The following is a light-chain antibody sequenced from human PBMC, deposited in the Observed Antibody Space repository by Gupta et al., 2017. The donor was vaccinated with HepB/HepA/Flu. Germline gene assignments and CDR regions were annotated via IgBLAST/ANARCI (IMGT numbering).Light chain of an antibody. Sequence: NFMLTQPHSVSESPGKTVTISCTGSSGSIASNYVQWYQQRPGSAPTTVIYEDNQRPSGVTDRLSCYIDSYYTSALINISGLKTEDDAYYYCTYSDSSSWVFGGGTKLTVL. CDR2: EDN. V-gene: IGLV6-57*02. CDR1: SGSIASNY. CDR3: TYSDSSSWV. J-gene: IGLJ3*02.